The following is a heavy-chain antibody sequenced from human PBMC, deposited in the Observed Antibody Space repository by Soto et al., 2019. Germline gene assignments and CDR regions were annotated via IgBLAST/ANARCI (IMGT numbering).Heavy chain of an antibody. D-gene: IGHD1-26*01. J-gene: IGHJ4*02. CDR3: ARDSEDGVVDY. CDR2: IWYDGSNK. V-gene: IGHV3-33*01. CDR1: GFTFSSYG. Sequence: VQLVESGGGVVQPGRSLRLSCAASGFTFSSYGMHWVRQAPGKGLEWVAVIWYDGSNKYYADSVKGRFTISRDNSKNTLYLQMNSLRAEDTAVYYCARDSEDGVVDYWGQGTLVTVSS.